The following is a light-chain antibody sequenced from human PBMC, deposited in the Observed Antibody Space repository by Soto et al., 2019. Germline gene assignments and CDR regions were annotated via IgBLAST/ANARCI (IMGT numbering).Light chain of an antibody. V-gene: IGLV1-36*01. CDR3: ASWDDDLNGPL. CDR1: SSNLGNNA. J-gene: IGLJ3*02. Sequence: QSVLTQPPSVSAAPRQRVTISCSGSSSNLGNNAVNWYQQVPGKAPKLLIHFDDRVASGVSDRFSGSKSGTSASLASSALQSEDEADYYCASWDDDLNGPLFGGGTKLTVL. CDR2: FDD.